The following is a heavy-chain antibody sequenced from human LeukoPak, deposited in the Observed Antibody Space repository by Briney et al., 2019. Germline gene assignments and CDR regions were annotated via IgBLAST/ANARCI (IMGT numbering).Heavy chain of an antibody. Sequence: ASVKVSCKASGYTFTSYGISWVRQAPGQGLEWMGWISAYNGNTNYAQKLQGRVTMTTDTSTSTAYMELRSLRSDDTAVYYCARVPGGYSYAAPDYWGQGTLVTVSS. CDR3: ARVPGGYSYAAPDY. D-gene: IGHD5-18*01. V-gene: IGHV1-18*01. CDR1: GYTFTSYG. J-gene: IGHJ4*02. CDR2: ISAYNGNT.